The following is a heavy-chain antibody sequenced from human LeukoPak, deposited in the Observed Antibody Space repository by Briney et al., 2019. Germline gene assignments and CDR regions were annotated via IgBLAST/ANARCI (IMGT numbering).Heavy chain of an antibody. CDR1: GSTFSSYA. V-gene: IGHV3-23*01. Sequence: GGSLRLSCAASGSTFSSYAMSWVRQAPGKGLEWVSAISGSGGSTYYADSVKGRFTISRDNSKNTLYLQMNSLRAEDTAVYYCAKVLGYCTNGVCYGNAFDIWGQGTMVTVSS. CDR2: ISGSGGST. J-gene: IGHJ3*02. CDR3: AKVLGYCTNGVCYGNAFDI. D-gene: IGHD2-8*01.